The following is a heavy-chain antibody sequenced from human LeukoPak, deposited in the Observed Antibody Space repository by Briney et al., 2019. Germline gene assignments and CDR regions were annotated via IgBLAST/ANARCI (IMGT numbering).Heavy chain of an antibody. V-gene: IGHV3-30*18. D-gene: IGHD3-10*01. CDR1: GFSFISYG. CDR3: AKDRTHITMVRGVMGYYGMDV. CDR2: ISYDGNNK. J-gene: IGHJ6*04. Sequence: GSLRLSCAASGFSFISYGMRGVRPAPGKGLEWVAVISYDGNNKYYADSVKGRFTISRDNSKNTLYLQMNSLRAEDTAVYYCAKDRTHITMVRGVMGYYGMDVWGKGTTVTVSS.